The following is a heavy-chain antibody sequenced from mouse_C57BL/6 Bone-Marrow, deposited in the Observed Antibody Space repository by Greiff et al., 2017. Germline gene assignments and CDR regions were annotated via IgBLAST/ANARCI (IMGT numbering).Heavy chain of an antibody. CDR2: IYPTSGRT. CDR3: ARSGPLVRSFDY. CDR1: GYTFPSYW. V-gene: IGHV1-55*01. D-gene: IGHD2-14*01. J-gene: IGHJ2*01. Sequence: QVQLQQPGAALVKPGASVKMSCKASGYTFPSYWITWVQQRPGPGLEWLGDIYPTSGRTYSNEKFQSKAILTVDTSANTSYMQLSSLTSEDSAVFYCARSGPLVRSFDYWGQGTTLTVSS.